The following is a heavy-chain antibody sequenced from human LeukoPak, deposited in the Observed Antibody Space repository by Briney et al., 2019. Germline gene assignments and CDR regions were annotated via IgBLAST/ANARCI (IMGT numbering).Heavy chain of an antibody. CDR2: IKQDGSEK. CDR3: ARDCLSYYRDY. CDR1: GFTFSSYW. V-gene: IGHV3-7*01. Sequence: GGSLGLSCAASGFTFSSYWMSWVRQVPGKGLEWVANIKQDGSEKYYVDSVKGRFTISRDNAKNSLYLQMNSLRAEDTAVYYCARDCLSYYRDYWGQGTLVTVSS. D-gene: IGHD3-10*01. J-gene: IGHJ4*02.